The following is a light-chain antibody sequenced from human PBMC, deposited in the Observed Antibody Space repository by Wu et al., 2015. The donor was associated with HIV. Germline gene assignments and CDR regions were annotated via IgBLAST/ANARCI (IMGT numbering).Light chain of an antibody. Sequence: EIVLTQSPGTLSLSPGERATLSCRASQSVSSSYVAWYQQKPGQAPRLFIYGASSRAAGIPDRFRGSGSGTDFILTINRLEPEDSAVYFCQQYGGSPPVTFGQGTRLEIK. CDR2: GAS. CDR1: QSVSSSY. J-gene: IGKJ5*01. V-gene: IGKV3-20*01. CDR3: QQYGGSPPVT.